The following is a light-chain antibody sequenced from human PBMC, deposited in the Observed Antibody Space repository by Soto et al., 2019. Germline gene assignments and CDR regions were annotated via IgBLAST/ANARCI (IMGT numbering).Light chain of an antibody. CDR2: GAS. CDR3: QQYGSSPRT. CDR1: QSVSSNY. J-gene: IGKJ1*01. Sequence: EIVLTQSPGTLSLSPGERATLSCRASQSVSSNYLAWYQQKPGQAPRLLIYGASSRATGIPDRFSGSGSGTEFPLTISRLEPEDFAVFYCQQYGSSPRTFGQGTKVEI. V-gene: IGKV3-20*01.